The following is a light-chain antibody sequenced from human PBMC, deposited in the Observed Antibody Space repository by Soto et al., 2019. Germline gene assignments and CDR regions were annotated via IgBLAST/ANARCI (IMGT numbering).Light chain of an antibody. CDR3: GPWDSNHRV. CDR1: SGHSGYI. J-gene: IGLJ2*01. CDR2: LDGSGSY. Sequence: QPVLTQSSSASASLGSSVTLTCTRSSGHSGYIIAWHQQQPGKAPRYLMKLDGSGSYNKGSGVPDRFSGSSSGADRYLTISKRQVEDEAYYYCGPWDSNHRVFGRGTKVTVL. V-gene: IGLV4-60*02.